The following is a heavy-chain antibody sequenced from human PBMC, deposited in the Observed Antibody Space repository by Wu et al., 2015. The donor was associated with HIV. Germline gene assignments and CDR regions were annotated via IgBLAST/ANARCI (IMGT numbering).Heavy chain of an antibody. CDR1: GGTFSSYA. CDR3: AADEEQLYAFDI. Sequence: QVQLVQSGAEVKKPGSSVKVSCKASGGTFSSYAISWVRQAPGQGLEWMGWINPNSGGTNYAQKFQERVTITRDMSTSTAYMELSSLRSEDTAVYYCAADEEQLYAFDIWGQGTMVTVSP. J-gene: IGHJ3*02. D-gene: IGHD6-6*01. V-gene: IGHV1-69*04. CDR2: INPNSGGT.